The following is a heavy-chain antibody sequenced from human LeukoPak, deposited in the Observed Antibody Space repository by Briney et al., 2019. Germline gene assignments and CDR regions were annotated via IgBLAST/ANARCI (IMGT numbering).Heavy chain of an antibody. Sequence: GGSLRLSCAASGFTFSSHSTHWVRQAPGKGLAWVSYISSSSSTIYYADSVKGRFTISRDNAKNSLYLQMSSLRDEDTAVYYCARGYYYDSSGYYYEGDYWGQGTLVTVSS. CDR1: GFTFSSHS. J-gene: IGHJ4*02. V-gene: IGHV3-48*02. D-gene: IGHD3-22*01. CDR2: ISSSSSTI. CDR3: ARGYYYDSSGYYYEGDY.